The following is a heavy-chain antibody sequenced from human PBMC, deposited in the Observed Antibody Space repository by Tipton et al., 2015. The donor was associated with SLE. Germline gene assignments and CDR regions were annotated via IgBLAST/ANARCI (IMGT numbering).Heavy chain of an antibody. D-gene: IGHD3-22*01. J-gene: IGHJ4*02. CDR1: GDSISSSSYY. CDR2: INYSGST. V-gene: IGHV4-39*07. Sequence: TLSLTCSVSGDSISSSSYYWGWIRQPPEKGLEWIGSINYSGSTNYNPSLKSRVTISVDTSKNQFSLRLSSVTAADTAVYYCARSSSGYYVDYWGQGTLVTVSS. CDR3: ARSSSGYYVDY.